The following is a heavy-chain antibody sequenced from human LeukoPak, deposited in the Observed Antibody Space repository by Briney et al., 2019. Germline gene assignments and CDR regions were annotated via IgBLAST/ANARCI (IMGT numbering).Heavy chain of an antibody. CDR3: ARDRFPMVRGVRRYNWFDP. CDR1: GYTFTGYY. J-gene: IGHJ5*02. Sequence: ASVKVSCKASGYTFTGYYMHWVRQAPGQGLEWMGWINPNSGGTNYAQEFQGRVTMTRDTSISTAYMELSRLRSDDTAVYYCARDRFPMVRGVRRYNWFDPWGQGTLVTVSS. D-gene: IGHD3-10*01. V-gene: IGHV1-2*02. CDR2: INPNSGGT.